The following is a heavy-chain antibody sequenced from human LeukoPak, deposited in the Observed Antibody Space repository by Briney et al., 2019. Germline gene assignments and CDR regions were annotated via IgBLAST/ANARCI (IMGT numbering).Heavy chain of an antibody. V-gene: IGHV4-39*01. D-gene: IGHD1-26*01. Sequence: SETLSLTCTVSGGSISSSSYYWGWIRQPPGKGLEWIGSIYYSGSTYYNPSLKSRVTISVNTSKNQFSLKLSSVTAADTAVYYCARHGSYYGNFQHWGQGTLVTVSS. J-gene: IGHJ1*01. CDR3: ARHGSYYGNFQH. CDR1: GGSISSSSYY. CDR2: IYYSGST.